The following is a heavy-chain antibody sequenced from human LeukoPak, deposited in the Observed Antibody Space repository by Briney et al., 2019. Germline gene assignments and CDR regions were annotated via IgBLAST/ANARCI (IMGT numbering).Heavy chain of an antibody. CDR1: GGSFSGNY. CDR3: AREVRPDYVWGNLGAFDI. CDR2: IYYSGST. V-gene: IGHV4-30-4*08. D-gene: IGHD3-16*01. Sequence: SETLSLTCAVYGGSFSGNYWSWIRQPPGKGLEWIGYIYYSGSTYYNPSLKSRVTISVDTSKNQFSLKLSSVTAADTAVYYCAREVRPDYVWGNLGAFDIWGQGTMVTVSS. J-gene: IGHJ3*02.